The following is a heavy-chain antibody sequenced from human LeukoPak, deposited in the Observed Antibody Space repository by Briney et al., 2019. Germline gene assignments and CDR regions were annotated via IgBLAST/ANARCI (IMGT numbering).Heavy chain of an antibody. CDR1: GFTFGSYW. V-gene: IGHV3-7*04. CDR3: AREGRGLRSPRFVESPRFDS. Sequence: PGGSLRLSCAASGFTFGSYWMSWVRLTPGKGLEWVANIKKDGSETYYMDSVKGRFTISRDDAKNSLYLQMNSLRAEDTAVYYCAREGRGLRSPRFVESPRFDSWGQGTLVTVSS. D-gene: IGHD3-16*01. J-gene: IGHJ4*02. CDR2: IKKDGSET.